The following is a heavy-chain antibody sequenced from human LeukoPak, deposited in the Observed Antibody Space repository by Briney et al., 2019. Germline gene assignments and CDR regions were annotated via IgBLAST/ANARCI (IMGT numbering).Heavy chain of an antibody. CDR2: ISGSAGST. Sequence: GGSLRLSCAASGFTFSSYAMSWVRQAPGKRLEWVSAISGSAGSTYYADSVKGRFTISRDNSKNTLYLQMNSLRAEDTAVYYCAKGGSGYYYGYWGQGTLVTVSS. J-gene: IGHJ4*02. V-gene: IGHV3-23*01. CDR3: AKGGSGYYYGY. D-gene: IGHD3-22*01. CDR1: GFTFSSYA.